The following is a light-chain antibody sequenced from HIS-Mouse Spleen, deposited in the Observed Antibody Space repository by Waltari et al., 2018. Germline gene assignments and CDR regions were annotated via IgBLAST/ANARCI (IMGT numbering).Light chain of an antibody. CDR3: QSADSSGTYVV. CDR1: ALPKQY. CDR2: KDS. Sequence: SYELTQPPSVSVSPGQTARITCSGDALPKQYAYWYQQKPGQAPVLGIYKDSERPSGIPGRLSGSRSGTTVTLTISGVQAEDEADYYCQSADSSGTYVVLGGGTKLTVL. J-gene: IGLJ2*01. V-gene: IGLV3-25*03.